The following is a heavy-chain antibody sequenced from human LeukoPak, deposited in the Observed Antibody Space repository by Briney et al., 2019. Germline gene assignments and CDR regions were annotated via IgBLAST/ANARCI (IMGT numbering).Heavy chain of an antibody. J-gene: IGHJ3*02. CDR3: ASPRPGPIAVAGPGTFDI. V-gene: IGHV3-53*01. Sequence: PGGSLRLSCAASGFTVSSNYMSWVRQAPGKGLEWVSVIYSGGSTYYADSVKGRFTISRDNSKNTLYLQMNSLRAEDTAVYYCASPRPGPIAVAGPGTFDIWGQGTMVTVSS. CDR1: GFTVSSNY. CDR2: IYSGGST. D-gene: IGHD6-19*01.